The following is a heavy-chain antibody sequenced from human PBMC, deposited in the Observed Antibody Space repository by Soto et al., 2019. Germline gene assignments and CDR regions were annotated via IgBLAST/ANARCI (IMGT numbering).Heavy chain of an antibody. Sequence: GGSLRISCAGSGFTFSSYAMHWGRQAPCKGLEWVAVISYDGSNKYYADSVKGRFTISRDNSKNTLYLQMNSLRAEDTAAYYCARDLQQLVLRFFYGMDVWGQGTTVTVSS. D-gene: IGHD6-6*01. V-gene: IGHV3-30-3*01. CDR3: ARDLQQLVLRFFYGMDV. J-gene: IGHJ6*02. CDR2: ISYDGSNK. CDR1: GFTFSSYA.